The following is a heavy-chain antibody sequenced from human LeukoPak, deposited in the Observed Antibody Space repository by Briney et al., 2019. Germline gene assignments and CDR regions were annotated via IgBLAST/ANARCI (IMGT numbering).Heavy chain of an antibody. CDR3: AKDGDYGDSLDY. CDR1: GFTFSGFG. Sequence: GGSLRLSCAASGFTFSGFGMHWVRQAPGKGLEWVAVISYDGSNKYYADSVKGRFTISRDNSKNTLYLQMNSLRAEDTAVYYCAKDGDYGDSLDYWGQGTLVTVSS. D-gene: IGHD4-17*01. J-gene: IGHJ4*02. V-gene: IGHV3-30*18. CDR2: ISYDGSNK.